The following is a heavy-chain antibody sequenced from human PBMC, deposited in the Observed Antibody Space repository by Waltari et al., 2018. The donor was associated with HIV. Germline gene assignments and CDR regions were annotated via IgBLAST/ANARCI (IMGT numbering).Heavy chain of an antibody. CDR3: ARRYCGRACNDFYYFDL. J-gene: IGHJ2*01. D-gene: IGHD2-21*01. V-gene: IGHV4-61*02. CDR1: GGSISSSNYY. CDR2: VFLSGRT. Sequence: QVQLQESGPGLVKSSQTLSLTCTVSGGSISSSNYYWSWIRRPAGKGLEWIGRVFLSGRTNHNPALMSRFSMSRDPSKNQFSLKLRSVTAEDTATYFCARRYCGRACNDFYYFDLWGRGTLVTVSS.